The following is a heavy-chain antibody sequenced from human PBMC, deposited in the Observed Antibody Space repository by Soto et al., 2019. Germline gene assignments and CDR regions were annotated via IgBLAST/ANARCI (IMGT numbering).Heavy chain of an antibody. CDR3: ARDVGYCSGGSCYSYYYGMDV. CDR2: INAGNGNT. J-gene: IGHJ6*02. CDR1: GYTFISYA. Sequence: GASVRVSCKTSGYTFISYAMHWVRQAPGQRLEWMGWINAGNGNTKYSQKFQGRVTITRDTSASTAYMELRSLRSDDTAVYYCARDVGYCSGGSCYSYYYGMDVWGQGTTVTVSS. V-gene: IGHV1-3*01. D-gene: IGHD2-15*01.